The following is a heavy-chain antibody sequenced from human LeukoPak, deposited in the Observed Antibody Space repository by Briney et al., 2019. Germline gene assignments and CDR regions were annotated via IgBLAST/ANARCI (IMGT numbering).Heavy chain of an antibody. CDR1: GGSFSGYY. Sequence: SETPSLTCAVYGGSFSGYYWSWIRQPPGKGLEWIGEINRSGSTNYNPSLKSRVTISVDTSKNQFSLKLSSVTAADTAVYYCARVPRGDGWFDPWGQGTLVTVSS. V-gene: IGHV4-34*01. J-gene: IGHJ5*02. D-gene: IGHD3-10*01. CDR2: INRSGST. CDR3: ARVPRGDGWFDP.